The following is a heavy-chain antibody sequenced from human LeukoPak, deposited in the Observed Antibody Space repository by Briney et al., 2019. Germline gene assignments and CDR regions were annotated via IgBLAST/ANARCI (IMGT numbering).Heavy chain of an antibody. CDR1: GYTFTSYD. J-gene: IGHJ3*02. D-gene: IGHD1-26*01. Sequence: ASVKVSCKASGYTFTSYDINWVRQATGQGLEWMGWMNPNSGNTGYAQKFQGRVTMTEDTSTDTAYMELSSLRSEDTAVYYCANGQSGSYYAFDIWGQGTMVTVSS. V-gene: IGHV1-8*02. CDR2: MNPNSGNT. CDR3: ANGQSGSYYAFDI.